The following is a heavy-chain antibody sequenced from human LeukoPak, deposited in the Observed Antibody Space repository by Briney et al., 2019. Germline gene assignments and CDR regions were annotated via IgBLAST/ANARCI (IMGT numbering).Heavy chain of an antibody. CDR1: GYTFTSYG. Sequence: GASVKVSRKASGYTFTSYGISWVRQAPGQGLEWMGWISAYNGNTNYAQKLQGRVTMTTDTSTSTAYMELRSLRSDDTAVYYCARVWGVVGANSAFDIWGQGTMVTVSS. J-gene: IGHJ3*02. CDR3: ARVWGVVGANSAFDI. D-gene: IGHD1-26*01. V-gene: IGHV1-18*01. CDR2: ISAYNGNT.